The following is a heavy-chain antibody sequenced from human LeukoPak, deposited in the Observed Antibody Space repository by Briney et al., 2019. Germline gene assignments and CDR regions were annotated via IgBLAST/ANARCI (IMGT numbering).Heavy chain of an antibody. CDR3: AREGASYYDFWSGYYPYYFDY. J-gene: IGHJ4*02. D-gene: IGHD3-3*01. CDR2: IYTSGGT. V-gene: IGHV4-61*02. CDR1: GGSISSGSYY. Sequence: SQTLSLTCTVSGGSISSGSYYCSWIRQPAGKGLEMIGRIYTSGGTNYNPSLKSRVTISVDTSKNQFSLKLSSVTAADTAVYYCAREGASYYDFWSGYYPYYFDYWGQGTLVTVSS.